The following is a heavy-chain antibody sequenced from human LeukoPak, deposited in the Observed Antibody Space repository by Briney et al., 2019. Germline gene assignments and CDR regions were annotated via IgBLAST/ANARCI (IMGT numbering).Heavy chain of an antibody. CDR1: GGSFSSYY. CDR2: INGSGGT. Sequence: PSETLSLTCSVYGGSFSSYYWSWIRQPPGKGLEWIGEINGSGGTNYNPSLKSRFTISVDTPKNQFSLKLSSVTAADTAIYYCARGPRGAKSSGWYLLGFDYWGQGTLATVSS. V-gene: IGHV4-34*01. CDR3: ARGPRGAKSSGWYLLGFDY. D-gene: IGHD6-19*01. J-gene: IGHJ4*02.